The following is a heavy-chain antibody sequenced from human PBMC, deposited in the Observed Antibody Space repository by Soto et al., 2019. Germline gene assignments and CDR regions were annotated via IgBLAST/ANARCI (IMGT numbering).Heavy chain of an antibody. Sequence: SETLSLTCTVSGGSISSYYWSWIRQPPGKGLEWIGYFYYSGSTNYNPSLKSRVTISVDTSKNQFSLKLSSVTAADTAVYFCARDSTRRGACDIWGHGTMVTVSS. CDR2: FYYSGST. V-gene: IGHV4-59*12. D-gene: IGHD1-1*01. CDR3: ARDSTRRGACDI. J-gene: IGHJ3*02. CDR1: GGSISSYY.